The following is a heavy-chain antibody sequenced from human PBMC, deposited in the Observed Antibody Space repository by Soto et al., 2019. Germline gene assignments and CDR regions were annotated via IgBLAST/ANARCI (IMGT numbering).Heavy chain of an antibody. J-gene: IGHJ6*02. D-gene: IGHD3-10*01. CDR2: ISYDGSNK. Sequence: SLRLSCAASGFTFSSYGMHWVRQAPGKGLEWVAVISYDGSNKYYADSVKGRFTISRDNSKNTLYLQMNSLRAEDTAVYYCAKTNRRGHYYYYGMDVWGQGTTVTVSS. CDR1: GFTFSSYG. CDR3: AKTNRRGHYYYYGMDV. V-gene: IGHV3-30*18.